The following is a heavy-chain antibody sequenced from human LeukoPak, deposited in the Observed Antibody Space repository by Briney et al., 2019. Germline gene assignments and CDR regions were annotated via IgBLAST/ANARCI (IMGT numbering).Heavy chain of an antibody. CDR2: IKQDGSDK. CDR1: GFTFSNYW. D-gene: IGHD2-8*01. Sequence: GGSLRLSCATSGFTFSNYWMSWVRQAPGKGLEWVANIKQDGSDKYYVGSVKGRFTISRDNAKNSLYLQMNSLRVEDTAVYYCASQSIPVYGRDYWGQGTLVTVSS. CDR3: ASQSIPVYGRDY. J-gene: IGHJ4*02. V-gene: IGHV3-7*01.